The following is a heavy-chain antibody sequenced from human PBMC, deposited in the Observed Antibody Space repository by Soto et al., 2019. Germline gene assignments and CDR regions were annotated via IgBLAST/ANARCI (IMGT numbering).Heavy chain of an antibody. CDR2: IWYDGSNK. V-gene: IGHV3-33*01. CDR3: ESGHNYYYYYMDV. J-gene: IGHJ6*03. CDR1: GFTFSSYG. Sequence: GGSLRLSCAASGFTFSSYGMHWVRQAPGKGLEWVAVIWYDGSNKYYADSVKGRFTISRDNSKNTLYLQMNSLRAEDTAVYYCESGHNYYYYYMDVWGKGTTVNVSS.